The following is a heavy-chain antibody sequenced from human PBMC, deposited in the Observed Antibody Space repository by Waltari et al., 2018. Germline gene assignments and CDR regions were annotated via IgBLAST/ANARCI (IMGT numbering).Heavy chain of an antibody. CDR1: EFNFNNYA. Sequence: QMQLVESGGGVVEPGGSLRLSCRGSEFNFNNYAMQWVRQAPGKGLVWVARISYHGSNKYYEDAVRGRFGISRDTSKNTVDLQMDSVRHEDTAVYFCARGRSADGYITDLWGQGTLVTVSS. J-gene: IGHJ5*02. D-gene: IGHD5-12*01. V-gene: IGHV3-30*09. CDR2: ISYHGSNK. CDR3: ARGRSADGYITDL.